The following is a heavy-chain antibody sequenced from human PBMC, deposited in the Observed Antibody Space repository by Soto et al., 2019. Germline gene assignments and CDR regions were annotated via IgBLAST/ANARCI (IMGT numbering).Heavy chain of an antibody. CDR3: ANRFYSSGVLFDY. J-gene: IGHJ4*02. Sequence: SETLSLTCTVSGGSISNYYCSWIRQTPGKGLEYIGFIYSSGTTNYHPSLKSRVTISIDTSKSQFYLKLTSVTAADTAIYYCANRFYSSGVLFDYWGPGTQVTVSS. CDR2: IYSSGTT. D-gene: IGHD2-21*01. V-gene: IGHV4-59*13. CDR1: GGSISNYY.